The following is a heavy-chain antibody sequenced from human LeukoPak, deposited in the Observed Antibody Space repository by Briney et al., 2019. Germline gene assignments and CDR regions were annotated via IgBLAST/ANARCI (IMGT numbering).Heavy chain of an antibody. V-gene: IGHV1-8*01. Sequence: ASAKVSCKASGYTFSSHDINWVRQATGQGLEWMGWMSPNSGKTDHAQQFQGRVVMTMNTSITTVYMELSGLTSDDTAMYYCARGTGMVPTNWGFFYFYGLDVWGQGTTVTVSS. CDR1: GYTFSSHD. D-gene: IGHD7-27*01. J-gene: IGHJ6*02. CDR3: ARGTGMVPTNWGFFYFYGLDV. CDR2: MSPNSGKT.